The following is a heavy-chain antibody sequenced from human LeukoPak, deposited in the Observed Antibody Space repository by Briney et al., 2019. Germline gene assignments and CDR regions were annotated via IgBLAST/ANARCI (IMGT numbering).Heavy chain of an antibody. CDR2: INPNSGGT. V-gene: IGHV1-2*02. CDR1: GYTFTGYY. D-gene: IGHD6-13*01. J-gene: IGHJ4*02. CDR3: ARVAGYSASGSADY. Sequence: ASVKVSCKASGYTFTGYYMHWVRQAPGQGLEWMGWINPNSGGTNYAQKFQGRVTMTRDTSISTAYMELSRLRSDDTAVYYCARVAGYSASGSADYWGQGTLVTVSS.